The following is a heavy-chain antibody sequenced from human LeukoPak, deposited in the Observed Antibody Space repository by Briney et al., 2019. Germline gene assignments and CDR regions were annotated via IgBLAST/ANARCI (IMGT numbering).Heavy chain of an antibody. V-gene: IGHV3-66*01. J-gene: IGHJ4*02. D-gene: IGHD3-22*01. Sequence: PGGSLRLSCAASGFTVSSNYMTWVRQAPGKGLEWVSVIYSGGSTYYADSVKGRFTISRDNIKNTLYLQMNSLRAEDTAVYYCARDRGGHYYDSSGFDYWGQGTLVTVSS. CDR2: IYSGGST. CDR1: GFTVSSNY. CDR3: ARDRGGHYYDSSGFDY.